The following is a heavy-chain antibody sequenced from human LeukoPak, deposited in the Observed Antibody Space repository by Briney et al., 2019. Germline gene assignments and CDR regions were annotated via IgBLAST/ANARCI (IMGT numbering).Heavy chain of an antibody. CDR1: GFTVSSTY. CDR3: IYGYTLDF. CDR2: IYSGGST. J-gene: IGHJ4*02. V-gene: IGHV3-53*01. Sequence: GGSLRLSCAASGFTVSSTYMNWVRQAPGKGLEWVSVIYSGGSTNYADSVKGRFTISRDNSKNTLYLQMNSLRAEDTAVYYCIYGYTLDFWGQGTLVTVST. D-gene: IGHD5-18*01.